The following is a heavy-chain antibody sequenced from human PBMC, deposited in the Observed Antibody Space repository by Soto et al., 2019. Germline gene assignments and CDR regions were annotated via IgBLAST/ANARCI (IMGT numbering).Heavy chain of an antibody. CDR1: GFTFTKNA. J-gene: IGHJ4*02. Sequence: QVQLVQSGAEEKKPGASVTVSCKASGFTFTKNAIHWVRQAPGQRLEWVGWINAANGNTKYSQKFQGRVTIIRDTSASTAQMELTSLRPEDTAVYYCVMSAVSPFGGLIGPFDYWGQGTLVTVSS. CDR2: INAANGNT. CDR3: VMSAVSPFGGLIGPFDY. V-gene: IGHV1-3*05. D-gene: IGHD3-16*02.